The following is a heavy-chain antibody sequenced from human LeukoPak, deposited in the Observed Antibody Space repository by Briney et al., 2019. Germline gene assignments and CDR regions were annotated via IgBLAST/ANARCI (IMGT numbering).Heavy chain of an antibody. CDR3: AKDDAGVLEWLPLDY. CDR1: GFTFSSYA. V-gene: IGHV3-23*01. D-gene: IGHD3-3*01. J-gene: IGHJ4*02. CDR2: ISGSGGST. Sequence: GGSLRLSCAASGFTFSSYAMSWVRQAPGKGLEWVSAISGSGGSTYYADSVKGRFTISRDNSKNTLYLQMNSLRAEDTAVYYCAKDDAGVLEWLPLDYWGQGTLVTVSS.